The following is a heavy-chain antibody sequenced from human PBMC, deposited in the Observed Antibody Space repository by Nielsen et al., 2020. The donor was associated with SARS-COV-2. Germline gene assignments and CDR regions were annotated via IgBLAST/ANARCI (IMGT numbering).Heavy chain of an antibody. V-gene: IGHV3-11*04. CDR1: GFMFSDYY. CDR3: ASSGWLDY. J-gene: IGHJ4*02. Sequence: GESLKISCAASGFMFSDYYMGWIRQAPGKGLEWVSYISGSGTTIYYADSVRGRFTISRDNAKSSLYLQMNSLRAEDTAVYYCASSGWLDYWGQGTLVTVSA. CDR2: ISGSGTTI. D-gene: IGHD6-19*01.